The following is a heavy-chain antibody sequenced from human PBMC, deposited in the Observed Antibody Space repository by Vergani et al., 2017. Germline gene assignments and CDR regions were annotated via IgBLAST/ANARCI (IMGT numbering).Heavy chain of an antibody. V-gene: IGHV3-48*03. CDR1: GFTFSSYE. D-gene: IGHD4-17*01. J-gene: IGHJ6*02. Sequence: EVQLVESGGGLVQPGGSLRLSCAASGFTFSSYEMNWVRQAPGKGLEWVSYISSSGSTIYYADSVKGRFTISRDNAKNSLYLQMNSLRAEDTAVYYCAKYTVTTIPWDYYGMDVWGQGTTVTVSS. CDR3: AKYTVTTIPWDYYGMDV. CDR2: ISSSGSTI.